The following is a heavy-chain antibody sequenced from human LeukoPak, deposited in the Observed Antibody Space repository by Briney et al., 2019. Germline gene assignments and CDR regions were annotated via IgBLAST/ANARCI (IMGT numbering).Heavy chain of an antibody. V-gene: IGHV1-18*01. J-gene: IGHJ1*01. D-gene: IGHD3-22*01. CDR3: ARDLYYYDSSGYLPFQH. CDR2: ISAYNGNT. Sequence: ASVKVSCKASGYXFTSYGISWVRQAPGQGLEWMAWISAYNGNTNYAQKLQGRVTMTTDTSTSTAYMELRSLRSDDTAVYYCARDLYYYDSSGYLPFQHWGQGTLVTVSS. CDR1: GYXFTSYG.